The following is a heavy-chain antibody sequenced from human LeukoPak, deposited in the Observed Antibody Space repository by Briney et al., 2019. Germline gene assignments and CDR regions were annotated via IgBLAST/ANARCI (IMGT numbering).Heavy chain of an antibody. CDR2: IYSGGTT. V-gene: IGHV3-53*01. J-gene: IGHJ4*02. CDR3: ARDSVVVVAATLD. D-gene: IGHD2-15*01. Sequence: GGSLRLSCAVSGFTVSGNYMSWVRQAPGKGLEWVSLIYSGGTTYYADSVKGRFTISRDNSKNTLYLQMNSLRAEDTAAYYCARDSVVVVAATLDWGQGTLVTVSS. CDR1: GFTVSGNY.